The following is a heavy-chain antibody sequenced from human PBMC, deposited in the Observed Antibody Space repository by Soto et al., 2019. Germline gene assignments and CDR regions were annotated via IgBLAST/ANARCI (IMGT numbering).Heavy chain of an antibody. Sequence: SVKVSCKASGGTFSSYAISWVRQAPGQGLEWMGGIIPIFGTANYAQKFQGRVTITADESTSTAYMELSSLRSEDTAVYYCASGASVLMVYATNYGMDVWGQGTTVTVSS. V-gene: IGHV1-69*13. D-gene: IGHD2-8*01. CDR3: ASGASVLMVYATNYGMDV. CDR1: GGTFSSYA. J-gene: IGHJ6*02. CDR2: IIPIFGTA.